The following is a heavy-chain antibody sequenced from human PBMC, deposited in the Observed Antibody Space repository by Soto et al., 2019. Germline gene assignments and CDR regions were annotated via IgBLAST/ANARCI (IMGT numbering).Heavy chain of an antibody. CDR1: GFTFSSYA. CDR2: ITASGGRT. CDR3: AEDTRCADSVRWFDS. J-gene: IGHJ5*01. V-gene: IGHV3-23*01. D-gene: IGHD2-21*02. Sequence: EVHLLESGGGLVQPGGSLRLSCTASGFTFSSYAMTWVRQAPGRGLEGVSGITASGGRTFYADSVKGRLTISSDNSRSTLDLQMNSLGSEDTVVYDFAEDTRCADSVRWFDSWGQGTLVTVSS.